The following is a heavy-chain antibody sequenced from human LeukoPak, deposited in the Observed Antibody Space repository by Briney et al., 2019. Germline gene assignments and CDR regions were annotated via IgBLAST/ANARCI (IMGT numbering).Heavy chain of an antibody. V-gene: IGHV3-74*01. CDR1: GFTFSTYW. CDR3: ATSARTYIRSSLDY. D-gene: IGHD2-15*01. Sequence: LAGGSLRLSCAASGFTFSTYWMHWVRQDPGKGLVWVSRISSDASITSYADPVKGRFTISRDNAKNTLYLQMNSLRAEDTALYYCATSARTYIRSSLDYLGQGTLVTVSS. J-gene: IGHJ4*02. CDR2: ISSDASIT.